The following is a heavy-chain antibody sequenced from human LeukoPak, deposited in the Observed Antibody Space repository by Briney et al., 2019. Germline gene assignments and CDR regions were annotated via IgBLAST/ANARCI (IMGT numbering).Heavy chain of an antibody. V-gene: IGHV4-34*01. Sequence: SETLSLTCAVYGGSFSGYYWSWIRQPPGKGLEWIGEINHSGSTNYNPSLKSRVTISVDTSKNQFSLKLSSVTPEDTAVYYCARDISSWYYFDYWGQGTLVTVSS. CDR3: ARDISSWYYFDY. CDR2: INHSGST. D-gene: IGHD6-13*01. J-gene: IGHJ4*02. CDR1: GGSFSGYY.